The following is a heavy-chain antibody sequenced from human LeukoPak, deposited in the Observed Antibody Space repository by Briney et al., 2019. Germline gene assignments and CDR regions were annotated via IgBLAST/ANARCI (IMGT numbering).Heavy chain of an antibody. CDR3: ARGWRRDYVWGSYQSTHWFDP. J-gene: IGHJ5*02. Sequence: SETLSLTCTVSRGSISSNNYYWGWIRQPRGKGLEWIAEINHSGSTNYNPSLKSRVTISVDTSKNQFSLKLSSVTAADTAVYYCARGWRRDYVWGSYQSTHWFDPWGQGTLVTVSS. D-gene: IGHD3-16*02. CDR2: INHSGST. V-gene: IGHV4-39*07. CDR1: RGSISSNNYY.